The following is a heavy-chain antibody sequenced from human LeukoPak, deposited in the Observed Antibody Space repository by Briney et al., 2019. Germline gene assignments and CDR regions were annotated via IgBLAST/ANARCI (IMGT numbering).Heavy chain of an antibody. D-gene: IGHD6-19*01. CDR1: GYTFTGYG. CDR2: ISAYNGNT. Sequence: ASVKVSCKASGYTFTGYGISWVRQAPGQGLEWMGWISAYNGNTNYAQKLQGRVTMTTDTSTSTAYMELRSLRSDDTAVYYCARDPPTRTGIAVAGTGDYWGQGTLVTVSS. V-gene: IGHV1-18*01. CDR3: ARDPPTRTGIAVAGTGDY. J-gene: IGHJ4*02.